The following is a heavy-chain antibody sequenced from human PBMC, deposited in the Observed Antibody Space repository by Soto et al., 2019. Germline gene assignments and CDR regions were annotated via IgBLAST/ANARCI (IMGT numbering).Heavy chain of an antibody. Sequence: QVQIHQWGAGVLKPSETLSLTCAVSGGSFSGYIWTWIRQTPGKGLQWIGQINHSGSAVYNPSLKFGGTISILSNTQFSLGMSSLTAADTAVYSGARGLPTGSPYAGGWYDFDSWGQGATVTVS. CDR3: ARGLPTGSPYAGGWYDFDS. V-gene: IGHV4-34*01. CDR1: GGSFSGYI. J-gene: IGHJ4*02. CDR2: INHSGSA. D-gene: IGHD1-26*01.